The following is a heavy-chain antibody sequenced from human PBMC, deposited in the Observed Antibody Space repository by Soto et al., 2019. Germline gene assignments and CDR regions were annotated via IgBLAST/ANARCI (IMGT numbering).Heavy chain of an antibody. V-gene: IGHV4-31*03. Sequence: PSETLSLTCTVSGGSISSGGYYWTWIRQHPGKDLEWIGYIYYSGSTYYNPSLKSRVNISVDTSNNQFSLRLSSVTAADTAVYYCAPRLVGATNAFDIWGQGTMVTVSS. CDR2: IYYSGST. CDR3: APRLVGATNAFDI. D-gene: IGHD1-26*01. J-gene: IGHJ3*02. CDR1: GGSISSGGYY.